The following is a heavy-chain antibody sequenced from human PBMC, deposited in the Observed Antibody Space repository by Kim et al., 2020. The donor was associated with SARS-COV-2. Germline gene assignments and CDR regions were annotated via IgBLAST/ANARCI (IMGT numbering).Heavy chain of an antibody. CDR1: GASITTANYC. D-gene: IGHD2-21*02. CDR2: IRHSGTP. CDR3: AREVDTARDSGAFDF. J-gene: IGHJ3*01. Sequence: SETLSLTCTVSGASITTANYCWGWIRQQPGKGLEWIWYIRHSGTPYYSPSLKSRITLSLDRSTNSFSLRLTSGTAADTAVYYCAREVDTARDSGAFDFWGQGPVVTVS. V-gene: IGHV4-31*03.